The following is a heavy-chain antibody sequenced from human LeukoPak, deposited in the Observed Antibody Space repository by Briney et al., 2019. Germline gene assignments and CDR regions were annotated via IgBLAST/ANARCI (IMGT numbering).Heavy chain of an antibody. V-gene: IGHV3-48*03. J-gene: IGHJ5*02. CDR1: GFTFSSYE. CDR3: ATNYDSDGDNWFDP. Sequence: GGSLRLSCAASGFTFSSYEMNWVRQAPGKGLEWVSYISSSGSTIYYADSVKGRFTISRDNAKNSLYLQMNSLRAEDTAVYYCATNYDSDGDNWFDPWGQGTLVTVSS. D-gene: IGHD3-22*01. CDR2: ISSSGSTI.